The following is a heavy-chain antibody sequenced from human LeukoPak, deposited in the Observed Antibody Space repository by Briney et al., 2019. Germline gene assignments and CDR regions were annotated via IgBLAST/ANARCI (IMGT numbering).Heavy chain of an antibody. Sequence: GGSLRLSCATSGFIFRSYWMSWVRQAPGKGLEWVANIQQDGSVQYYVDSVKGRFTISRDNAKNSLYLQMNSLSVEDTAVYYCATHDVLTGYPYFDFWGQGTLVAVSS. D-gene: IGHD3-9*01. V-gene: IGHV3-7*01. CDR3: ATHDVLTGYPYFDF. CDR1: GFIFRSYW. J-gene: IGHJ4*02. CDR2: IQQDGSVQ.